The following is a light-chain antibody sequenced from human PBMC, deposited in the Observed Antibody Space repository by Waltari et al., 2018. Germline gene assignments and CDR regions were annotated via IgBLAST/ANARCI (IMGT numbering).Light chain of an antibody. CDR1: KLEDKY. V-gene: IGLV3-1*01. CDR2: QDN. Sequence: SYELIQPPSVSVSPGLTASITCSGDKLEDKYACWYQQTPGQSPVLVIYQDNKRPSGIPERFSGSISGNTATLTISGTQAMDEADYYCQAWDSSTVVFGGGTKLTVL. J-gene: IGLJ2*01. CDR3: QAWDSSTVV.